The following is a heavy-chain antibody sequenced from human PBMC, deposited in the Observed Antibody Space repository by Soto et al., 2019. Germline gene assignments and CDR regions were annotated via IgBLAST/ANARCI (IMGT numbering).Heavy chain of an antibody. V-gene: IGHV3-23*01. CDR3: AKCDGEHPYYYHGLDV. D-gene: IGHD4-17*01. CDR2: VSGSGGST. J-gene: IGHJ6*02. Sequence: WVIKTTGKGLEWVASVSGSGGSTYSADSVKGRFTISRDNSKIMVYLQMNSLRAEDSAIYYCAKCDGEHPYYYHGLDVRG.